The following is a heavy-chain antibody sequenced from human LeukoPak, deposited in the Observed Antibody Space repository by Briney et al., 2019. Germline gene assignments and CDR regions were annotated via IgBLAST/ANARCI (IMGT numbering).Heavy chain of an antibody. CDR1: GFTFGDYA. CDR3: TRAQPTSHYDFWSGYYQSNWFDP. Sequence: GGSLRLSCTASGFTFGDYAMSWFRQAPGKGLEWVGFIRSKAYGGTTEYAASVKGRFTISRDDSKSIAYLQMNSLKTEDTAVYYCTRAQPTSHYDFWSGYYQSNWFDPWGQGTLVTVSS. V-gene: IGHV3-49*03. D-gene: IGHD3-3*01. CDR2: IRSKAYGGTT. J-gene: IGHJ5*02.